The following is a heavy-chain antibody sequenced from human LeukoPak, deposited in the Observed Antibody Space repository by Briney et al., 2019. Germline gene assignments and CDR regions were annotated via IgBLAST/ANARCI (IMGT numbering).Heavy chain of an antibody. V-gene: IGHV1-3*01. CDR2: INAGNGNT. CDR1: GYTFTNYA. D-gene: IGHD3-10*01. CDR3: AREGSFRGRFFDY. Sequence: GASVKVSCKASGYTFTNYAIHWVRQAPGQRLECXXXINAGNGNTEYSQKFQGRVTITRDTSATTAYMELSSLISEDTAVYYCAREGSFRGRFFDYWGQGTLVTVSS. J-gene: IGHJ4*02.